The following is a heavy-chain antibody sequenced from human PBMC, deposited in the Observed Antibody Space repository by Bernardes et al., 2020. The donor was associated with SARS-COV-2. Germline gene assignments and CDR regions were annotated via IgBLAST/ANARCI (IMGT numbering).Heavy chain of an antibody. Sequence: ETLSLTCTVSGGSISSYYWSWIRQPPGKGLEWIGYIYYSGSTNYNPSLKSRVTISVDTSKNQFSLKLSSVTAADTAVYYCARDRPYYDFWSGYGSPYYGMDVWGQGTTVTVSS. CDR2: IYYSGST. CDR1: GGSISSYY. J-gene: IGHJ6*02. D-gene: IGHD3-3*01. V-gene: IGHV4-59*01. CDR3: ARDRPYYDFWSGYGSPYYGMDV.